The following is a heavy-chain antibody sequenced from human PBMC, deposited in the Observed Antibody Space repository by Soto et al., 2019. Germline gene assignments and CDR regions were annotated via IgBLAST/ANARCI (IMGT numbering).Heavy chain of an antibody. Sequence: QVQLVQSGAEVKKPGSSVKVSCKASGGTFSSYAISWVRQAPGQGLEWMGGIIPIFGTANYAQKFEGRVTITADESTSTAYMELSSLRSEDTAVYYCARPDCGGDCSSYYFDYWGQGTLVTVSS. V-gene: IGHV1-69*01. D-gene: IGHD2-21*02. CDR3: ARPDCGGDCSSYYFDY. J-gene: IGHJ4*02. CDR1: GGTFSSYA. CDR2: IIPIFGTA.